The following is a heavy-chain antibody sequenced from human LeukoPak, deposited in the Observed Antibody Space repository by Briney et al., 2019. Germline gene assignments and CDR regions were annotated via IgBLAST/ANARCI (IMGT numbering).Heavy chain of an antibody. V-gene: IGHV3-74*01. Sequence: GGSLRLSCAPSGFSISDYWMHCVRQAPGKGLVWVSRINSDGSDTTYADSVKGRFTISRDNAKNMLYLQMSSLTAEDTAVYYCARDRPFSGSYLGFDPWGQGTLVTVSS. CDR3: ARDRPFSGSYLGFDP. J-gene: IGHJ5*02. D-gene: IGHD1-26*01. CDR1: GFSISDYW. CDR2: INSDGSDT.